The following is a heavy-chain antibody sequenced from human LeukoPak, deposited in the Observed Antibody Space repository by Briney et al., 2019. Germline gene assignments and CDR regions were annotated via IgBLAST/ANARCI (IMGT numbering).Heavy chain of an antibody. CDR3: ARLPYCGGDCYPNWFDT. V-gene: IGHV5-51*01. J-gene: IGHJ5*02. CDR1: GYSFTNYW. CDR2: IYPGDSAT. Sequence: GESLKISCKGSGYSFTNYWIGWVRQMPGKGLELMRVIYPGDSATRYSPSFQGQVAISVDKSIRTAYLQWSSLKASDIAMYYCARLPYCGGDCYPNWFDTWGQGTLVTVSS. D-gene: IGHD2-21*02.